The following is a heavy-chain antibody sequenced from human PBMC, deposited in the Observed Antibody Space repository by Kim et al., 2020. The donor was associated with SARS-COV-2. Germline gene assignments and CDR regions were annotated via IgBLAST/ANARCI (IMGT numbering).Heavy chain of an antibody. Sequence: STYYNPSLKSRVTISVDTSKNQFSLKLSSVTAADTAVYYCARDSGYGDDYWGQGTLVTVSS. CDR3: ARDSGYGDDY. D-gene: IGHD4-17*01. J-gene: IGHJ4*02. CDR2: ST. V-gene: IGHV4-31*02.